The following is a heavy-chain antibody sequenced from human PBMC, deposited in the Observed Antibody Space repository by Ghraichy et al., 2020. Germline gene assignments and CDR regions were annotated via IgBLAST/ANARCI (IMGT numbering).Heavy chain of an antibody. CDR3: ARDPLRRFDY. CDR1: GFTFSDYW. CDR2: IKADGRAK. J-gene: IGHJ4*02. D-gene: IGHD5/OR15-5a*01. Sequence: GGSLRLSCTASGFTFSDYWMTWVRQAPGKGLGWVANIKADGRAKYYVDPVKGRFTFSRDNAKNSLYLKMIDLRAEDTAVYFCARDPLRRFDYWGRGTLVTVSS. V-gene: IGHV3-7*03.